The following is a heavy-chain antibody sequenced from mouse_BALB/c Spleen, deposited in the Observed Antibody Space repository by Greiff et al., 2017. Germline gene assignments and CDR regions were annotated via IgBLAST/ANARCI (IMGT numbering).Heavy chain of an antibody. J-gene: IGHJ2*01. D-gene: IGHD1-1*01. CDR2: ISCYNGAT. V-gene: IGHV1S34*01. CDR1: GYSFTGYY. Sequence: LVKTGASVKISCKASGYSFTGYYMHWVKQSLGKSLEWIGYISCYNGATSYNQKFKGKATFTVDTSSSTAYMQFNSLTSEDSAVYYCARGGWFSTTVVATGDYVDYWGQGTTLTVSS. CDR3: ARGGWFSTTVVATGDYVDY.